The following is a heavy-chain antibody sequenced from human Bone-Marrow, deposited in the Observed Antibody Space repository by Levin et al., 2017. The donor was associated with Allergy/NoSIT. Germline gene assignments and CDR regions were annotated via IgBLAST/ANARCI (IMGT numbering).Heavy chain of an antibody. CDR3: ARRSYGRGHDAFDI. Sequence: GGSLRLSCKGSGYSFTSYWIGWVRQMPGKGLEWMGIIYPGDSDTRYSPSFQGQVTISADKSISTAYLQWSSLKASDTAMYYCARRSYGRGHDAFDIWGQGTMVTVSS. J-gene: IGHJ3*02. D-gene: IGHD1-26*01. V-gene: IGHV5-51*01. CDR2: IYPGDSDT. CDR1: GYSFTSYW.